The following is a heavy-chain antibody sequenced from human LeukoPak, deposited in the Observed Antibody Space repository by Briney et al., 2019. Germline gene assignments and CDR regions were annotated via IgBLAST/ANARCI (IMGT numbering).Heavy chain of an antibody. CDR1: GGTFSIYA. J-gene: IGHJ4*02. D-gene: IGHD2-15*01. V-gene: IGHV1-69*13. Sequence: GASVKVSFKASGGTFSIYAISWVRQAPGQGLEWMGGIIPIFGTANYAQKFQGRVTIAADESTSTAYMELSSLRSEDTTVYCCARDLAAPYFDYWGQGTLVTVSS. CDR2: IIPIFGTA. CDR3: ARDLAAPYFDY.